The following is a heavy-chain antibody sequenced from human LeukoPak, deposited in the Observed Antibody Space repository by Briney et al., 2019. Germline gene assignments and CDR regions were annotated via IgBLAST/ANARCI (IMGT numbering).Heavy chain of an antibody. Sequence: EASVKVSCKASGGTFSSYAISWVRQAPGQGLEWMGRIIPILGIANYAQKFQGRVTITADKSTSTAYLELSSLRSEDTAVYYCARDFTYYFDSSGYYYVHWGQGTLVTVSS. D-gene: IGHD3-22*01. J-gene: IGHJ4*02. CDR3: ARDFTYYFDSSGYYYVH. V-gene: IGHV1-69*04. CDR1: GGTFSSYA. CDR2: IIPILGIA.